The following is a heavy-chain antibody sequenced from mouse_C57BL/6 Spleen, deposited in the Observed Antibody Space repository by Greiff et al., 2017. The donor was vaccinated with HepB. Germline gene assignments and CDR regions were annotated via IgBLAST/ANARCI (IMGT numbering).Heavy chain of an antibody. V-gene: IGHV1-50*01. D-gene: IGHD3-2*02. Sequence: VQLQQPGAELVKPGASVKLSCKASGYTFTSYWVQWVKQRPGQGLEWIGEIDPSDSYTNYNQKFKGKATLTVDTSSSTAYMQLSSLTSEDSAVYYCARSSDSSGYVAAYWGQGTLVTVSA. J-gene: IGHJ3*01. CDR2: IDPSDSYT. CDR3: ARSSDSSGYVAAY. CDR1: GYTFTSYW.